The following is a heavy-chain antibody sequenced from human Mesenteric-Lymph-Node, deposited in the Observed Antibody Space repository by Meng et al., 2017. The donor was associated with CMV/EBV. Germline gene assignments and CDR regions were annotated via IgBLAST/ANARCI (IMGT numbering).Heavy chain of an antibody. CDR2: IYSGGSI. CDR1: GFTFDSYW. J-gene: IGHJ6*02. V-gene: IGHV3-66*02. CDR3: ARGPYGMDV. Sequence: GGSLRLSCAPSGFTFDSYWMSWVRQAPGKGLEWVSVIYSGGSIYYADSVKGRFTISRDNSKNTLYLQMNSLRAEDTAVYYCARGPYGMDVWGQGTTVTVSS.